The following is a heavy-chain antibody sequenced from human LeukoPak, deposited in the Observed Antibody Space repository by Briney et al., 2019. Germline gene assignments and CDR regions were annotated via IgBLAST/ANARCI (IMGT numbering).Heavy chain of an antibody. J-gene: IGHJ4*02. V-gene: IGHV3-21*04. CDR3: AKSLFGGFGVDY. CDR2: ISSSSSYI. CDR1: GFTFSSYS. Sequence: PGGSLRLSCAASGFTFSSYSMNWVRQAPGKGLEWVSSISSSSSYIYYADPVKGRFTMSRDISKGTLHLQMNSLRAEDTAVYYCAKSLFGGFGVDYWGQGTLVTVSS. D-gene: IGHD3-10*01.